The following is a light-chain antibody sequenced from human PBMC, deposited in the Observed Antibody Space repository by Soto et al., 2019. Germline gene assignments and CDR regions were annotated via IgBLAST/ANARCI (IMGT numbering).Light chain of an antibody. CDR2: DAS. V-gene: IGKV3-20*01. Sequence: EIVLTQSPGTLSLSPGERATLSCRASQSVSSSYLAWYQQKPGQAPRLLFYDASTRATGIPDRFSGSGSGTDFTLTIRRLEPEDFAMYYCHHYSASPTFTFGQGTTVDIK. CDR1: QSVSSSY. J-gene: IGKJ2*01. CDR3: HHYSASPTFT.